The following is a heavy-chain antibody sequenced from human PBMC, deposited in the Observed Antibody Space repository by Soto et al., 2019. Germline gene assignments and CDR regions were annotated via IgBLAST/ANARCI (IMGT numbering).Heavy chain of an antibody. V-gene: IGHV3-30-3*01. Sequence: VQLVESGGGVVQPGRSLRLSCAASGFASTMHAMHWVRQAPGKGLAWVSVISYDGSNRYYVDSVKGRFTISRDNSKNTVYLQMNNLRADDTAIYYCARDSGTVTDHYYIMDVWGQGTTVTVSS. D-gene: IGHD4-17*01. CDR3: ARDSGTVTDHYYIMDV. J-gene: IGHJ6*02. CDR2: ISYDGSNR. CDR1: GFASTMHA.